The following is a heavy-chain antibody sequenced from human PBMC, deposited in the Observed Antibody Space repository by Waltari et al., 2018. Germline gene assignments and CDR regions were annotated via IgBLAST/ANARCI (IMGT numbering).Heavy chain of an antibody. V-gene: IGHV3-7*01. CDR2: IKQDGSEK. Sequence: EVQLVESGGGLVQPGGSLRLSCAASGFTFSSYWMSWVRQAPGQGLEWVANIKQDGSEKYYVDSVKGRFTISRDNAKNSLYLQMNSLRAEDTAVYYCARAYYDYVWGSYRPYWYFDLWGRGTLVTVSS. CDR1: GFTFSSYW. J-gene: IGHJ2*01. D-gene: IGHD3-16*02. CDR3: ARAYYDYVWGSYRPYWYFDL.